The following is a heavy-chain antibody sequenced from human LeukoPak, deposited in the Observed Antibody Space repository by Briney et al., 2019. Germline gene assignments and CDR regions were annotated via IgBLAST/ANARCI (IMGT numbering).Heavy chain of an antibody. V-gene: IGHV3-23*01. CDR2: ISGSGGST. Sequence: PGGSLRLSCAASGFTFSSYAISWVRQAPGKGLEWVSAISGSGGSTYYADSVKGRFTISRDNSKNTLYLQMNSLRAEDTAVYYCAKDQDRITIFGVVITDFDYWGQGTLVTVSS. J-gene: IGHJ4*02. CDR1: GFTFSSYA. D-gene: IGHD3-3*01. CDR3: AKDQDRITIFGVVITDFDY.